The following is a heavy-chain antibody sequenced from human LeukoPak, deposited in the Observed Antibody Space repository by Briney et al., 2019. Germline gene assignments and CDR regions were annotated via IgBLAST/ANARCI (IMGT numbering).Heavy chain of an antibody. V-gene: IGHV4-59*08. CDR3: AKSNGYGLIDY. CDR2: IYYSGST. Sequence: PSETLSLTCTVSGGSISSYYWSWIRQPPGKGLEWIGYIYYSGSTNYNPSLKSRVTISVDTSKNQFSLKLSSVTAADTAMYYCAKSNGYGLIDYWGQGTLVTVSS. J-gene: IGHJ4*02. D-gene: IGHD5-12*01. CDR1: GGSISSYY.